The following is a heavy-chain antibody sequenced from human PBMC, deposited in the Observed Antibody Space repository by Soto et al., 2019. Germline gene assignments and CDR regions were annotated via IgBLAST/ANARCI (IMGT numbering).Heavy chain of an antibody. D-gene: IGHD5-18*01. CDR3: AGGYGTSYGFGY. J-gene: IGHJ4*02. CDR1: GFSVSTHY. CDR2: IYSGGST. Sequence: EVQLVETGGGLIQPGGSLRLSCAASGFSVSTHYMTWVRQAPGKGLEWVSLIYSGGSTYYADSVKGRFTISRDNSKNTLYLQMNSLRVDDTAVYYCAGGYGTSYGFGYWGQGTLVTVSS. V-gene: IGHV3-53*02.